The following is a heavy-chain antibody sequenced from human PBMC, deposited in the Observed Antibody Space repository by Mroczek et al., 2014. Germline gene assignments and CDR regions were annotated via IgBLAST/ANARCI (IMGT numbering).Heavy chain of an antibody. CDR1: GFTFSSYG. Sequence: QVQLVQSGGGVVQPGRSLRLSCAASGFTFSSYGMHWVRQAPGKGLEWVAVIWYDGSNKYYADSVKGRFTISRDNSKNTLYLQMNSLRAEDTAVYYCARDFYSATYCTNGVCKYGMDVWGQGTHGHPSP. CDR2: IWYDGSNK. CDR3: ARDFYSATYCTNGVCKYGMDV. V-gene: IGHV3-33*01. D-gene: IGHD2-8*01. J-gene: IGHJ6*02.